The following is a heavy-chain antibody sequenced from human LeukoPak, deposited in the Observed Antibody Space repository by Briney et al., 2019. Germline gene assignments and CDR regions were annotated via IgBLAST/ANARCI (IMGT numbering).Heavy chain of an antibody. CDR2: INPNSGGT. Sequence: ASVKVSCKASGYTFTGYYMHWVRQAPGQGLAWMGWINPNSGGTNYAQKFQGRVTMTRDTSISTAYMELSRLRSDDTAVYYCARVRYCSSTSCYWFVRDAFDIWGQGTMVTVSS. CDR1: GYTFTGYY. V-gene: IGHV1-2*02. CDR3: ARVRYCSSTSCYWFVRDAFDI. D-gene: IGHD2-2*01. J-gene: IGHJ3*02.